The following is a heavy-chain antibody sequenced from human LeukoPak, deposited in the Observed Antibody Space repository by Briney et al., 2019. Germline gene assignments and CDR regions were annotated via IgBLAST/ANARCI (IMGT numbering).Heavy chain of an antibody. V-gene: IGHV1-24*01. D-gene: IGHD6-6*01. CDR2: FDPEDGET. Sequence: ASVKVSCKVSGYTLTELSMHWVRQAPGKGLEWMGSFDPEDGETMYAQKFQGRVTITADESTSTAYMELSSLRSEDTAVYYCARDLGYSSSFTVVDPWGQGTLVTVSS. CDR3: ARDLGYSSSFTVVDP. J-gene: IGHJ5*02. CDR1: GYTLTELS.